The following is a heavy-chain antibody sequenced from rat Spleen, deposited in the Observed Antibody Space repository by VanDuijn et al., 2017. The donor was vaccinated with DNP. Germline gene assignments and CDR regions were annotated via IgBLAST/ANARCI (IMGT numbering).Heavy chain of an antibody. D-gene: IGHD1-1*01. V-gene: IGHV5-31*01. J-gene: IGHJ3*01. CDR3: ARPMDYYSGGFAH. CDR2: ITTSGGNT. CDR1: EFTFNNYW. Sequence: EVQLVESGGDLVQPGRSLKLSCVVSEFTFNNYWLTWIRQIPGKGLAWVASITTSGGNTYYPDSVRGRFTLSRDNAKSTLYLQMNSLRSEDMATYYCARPMDYYSGGFAHWGQGTLVTVSS.